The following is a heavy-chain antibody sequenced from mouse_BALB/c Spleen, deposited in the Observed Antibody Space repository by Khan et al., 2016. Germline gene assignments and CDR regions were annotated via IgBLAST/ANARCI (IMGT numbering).Heavy chain of an antibody. CDR3: ARDDYDRAYFDY. Sequence: EVKLEESGPGLVKPSQSLSLTCTVTGYSITSDYAWNWMRQFPGNKLEWMGNICCSGSTSYNPSLKSRTSITPDTSNNQFFLQLNSVTTEDTATXYEARDDYDRAYFDYWGQGTTLTVSS. CDR1: GYSITSDYA. V-gene: IGHV3-2*02. J-gene: IGHJ2*01. D-gene: IGHD2-4*01. CDR2: ICCSGST.